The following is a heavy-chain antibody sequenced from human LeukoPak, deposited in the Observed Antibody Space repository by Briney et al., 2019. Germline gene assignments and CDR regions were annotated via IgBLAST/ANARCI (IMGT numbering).Heavy chain of an antibody. J-gene: IGHJ4*02. CDR3: ARGPPTIVVVITTGDFDS. CDR2: INPNSGGT. Sequence: ASVKVSCKASGYTFTGYYIHWVRQAPGQGLEWMGWINPNSGGTNYAQKFQGRVTMTRDPSISTAYMELRRLRSDDRAVYYCARGPPTIVVVITTGDFDSWGQGTLVTVSS. V-gene: IGHV1-2*02. CDR1: GYTFTGYY. D-gene: IGHD3-22*01.